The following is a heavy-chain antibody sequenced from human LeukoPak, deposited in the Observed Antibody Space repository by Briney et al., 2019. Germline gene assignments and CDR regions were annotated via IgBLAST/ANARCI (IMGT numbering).Heavy chain of an antibody. D-gene: IGHD3-16*01. Sequence: PSETLSLTCTVSGGSISSGSYYWSWIRQPAGKGLEWIGRIYYSGSTYYNPSLKSRVTISVDTSKNQFSLKLSSVTAADTAVYYCARDSGLITFGESYFDYWGQGTLVTVSS. CDR2: IYYSGST. V-gene: IGHV4-39*07. J-gene: IGHJ4*02. CDR3: ARDSGLITFGESYFDY. CDR1: GGSISSGSYY.